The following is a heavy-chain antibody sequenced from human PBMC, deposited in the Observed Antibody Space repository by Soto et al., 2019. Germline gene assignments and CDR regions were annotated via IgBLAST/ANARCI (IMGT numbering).Heavy chain of an antibody. CDR1: GGSISSGGYY. CDR2: IYYSGST. Sequence: QVQLQESGPGLVKPSQTLSLTCTVSGGSISSGGYYWSWIRQHPGKGLEWIGYIYYSGSTYYNPSHKSRVTISVDPSKNQFSLKLSSVTAADTAVYYCARENTAMSGGWFDPWGQGTLVTVSS. D-gene: IGHD5-18*01. V-gene: IGHV4-31*03. J-gene: IGHJ5*02. CDR3: ARENTAMSGGWFDP.